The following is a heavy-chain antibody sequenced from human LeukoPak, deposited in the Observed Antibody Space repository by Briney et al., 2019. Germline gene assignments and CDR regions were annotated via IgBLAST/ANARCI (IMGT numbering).Heavy chain of an antibody. CDR1: GGTFSSYA. V-gene: IGHV1-69*04. J-gene: IGHJ4*02. D-gene: IGHD3-3*01. CDR3: ARARDFWSGYSLQDPTYYFDY. CDR2: IIPILGIA. Sequence: ASVKVSCKASGGTFSSYAISWVRQAPGQGLEWMGRIIPILGIANYAQKFQGRVTITADKSTSTAYMELSSLRSEDTAVYYCARARDFWSGYSLQDPTYYFDYWGQGTLVTVSS.